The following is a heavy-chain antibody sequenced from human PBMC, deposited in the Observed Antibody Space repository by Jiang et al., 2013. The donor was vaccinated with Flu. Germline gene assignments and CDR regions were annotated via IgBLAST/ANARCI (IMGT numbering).Heavy chain of an antibody. V-gene: IGHV2-5*01. D-gene: IGHD4-17*01. CDR2: VYWNDDK. Sequence: KPTQTLTLTCSFSGFSLTSSGVGVGWIRQPPGKALEWLALVYWNDDKRYSPPLNSRLTITTDTSKNQVVLTMTSVDPVDTATYYCARLVSTVTTGFFDPWGQGILVTVSS. J-gene: IGHJ5*02. CDR1: GFSLTSSGVG. CDR3: ARLVSTVTTGFFDP.